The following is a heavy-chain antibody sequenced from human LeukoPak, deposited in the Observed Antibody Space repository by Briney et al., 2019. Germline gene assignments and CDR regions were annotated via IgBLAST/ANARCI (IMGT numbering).Heavy chain of an antibody. Sequence: RSETLSLTCTVSGYSLSSGYYWGWIRQPPGKGLEGVGSLYHSGSTYYNPPLKSRVTISVDTSKNQFSLQLSTVTAADTAVYYCARVGVMITFGGVIVPNWFDPWGQGTLVTVSP. J-gene: IGHJ5*02. CDR2: LYHSGST. D-gene: IGHD3-16*02. CDR1: GYSLSSGYY. CDR3: ARVGVMITFGGVIVPNWFDP. V-gene: IGHV4-38-2*02.